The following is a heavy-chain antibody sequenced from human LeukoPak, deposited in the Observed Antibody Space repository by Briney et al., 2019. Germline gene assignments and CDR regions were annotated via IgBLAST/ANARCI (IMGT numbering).Heavy chain of an antibody. Sequence: GESLKISCKGSGYSFNTYWIGWVRQMPGKGREWMGIIYPGDSDTKYSPSFQGQVTISADKSISTAYLQWSSLKASDTAMYYCASRIKEYSSGWCWGQGTLVTVSS. CDR2: IYPGDSDT. D-gene: IGHD6-19*01. V-gene: IGHV5-51*01. J-gene: IGHJ4*02. CDR1: GYSFNTYW. CDR3: ASRIKEYSSGWC.